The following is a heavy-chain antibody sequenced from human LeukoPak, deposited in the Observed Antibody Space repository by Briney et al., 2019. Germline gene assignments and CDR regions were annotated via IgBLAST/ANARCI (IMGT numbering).Heavy chain of an antibody. CDR1: GYTFTGYY. V-gene: IGHV1-2*02. CDR3: ARAAVVVVVAARSWFDP. CDR2: INPNSGGT. Sequence: GASVKVSCKASGYTFTGYYMHWVRQSPGQGLEWKGWINPNSGGTNYAQKFQGRVTMTRDTSISTAYMELSRLRSDDTAVYYCARAAVVVVVAARSWFDPWGQGTLVTVSS. D-gene: IGHD2-15*01. J-gene: IGHJ5*02.